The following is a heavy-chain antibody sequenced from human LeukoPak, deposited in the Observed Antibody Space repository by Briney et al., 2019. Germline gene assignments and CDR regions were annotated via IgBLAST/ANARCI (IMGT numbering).Heavy chain of an antibody. V-gene: IGHV4-59*01. J-gene: IGHJ4*02. CDR3: AREVYCSSTSCANYFDY. CDR2: IHYTGST. D-gene: IGHD2-2*01. CDR1: GGSTSDYY. Sequence: SETLSLTCTVSGGSTSDYYWSWIRQPPGKGLEWIGYIHYTGSTSYNPSLKSRVTISVDTSRKQFSLRLTSVTAADTAVYYCAREVYCSSTSCANYFDYWGQGTLVTVSS.